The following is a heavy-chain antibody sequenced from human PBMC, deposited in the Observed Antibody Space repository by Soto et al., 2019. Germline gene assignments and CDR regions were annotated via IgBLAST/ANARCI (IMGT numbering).Heavy chain of an antibody. CDR2: IYYSGST. CDR1: GGSISSGGYY. D-gene: IGHD3-3*01. CDR3: ARSGDYDFWSRYSNPGMDV. Sequence: SETLSLTCTVSGGSISSGGYYWSWIRQHPGKGLEWIGYIYYSGSTYYNPSLKSRVTISVDTSKNQFSLKLSSVTAADTAVYYWARSGDYDFWSRYSNPGMDVWGQGTTVTVSS. V-gene: IGHV4-31*03. J-gene: IGHJ6*02.